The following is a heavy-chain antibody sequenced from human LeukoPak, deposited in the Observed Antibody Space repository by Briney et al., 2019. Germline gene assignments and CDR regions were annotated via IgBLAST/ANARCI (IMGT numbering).Heavy chain of an antibody. CDR2: MNPNSGNT. V-gene: IGHV1-8*01. CDR1: GYTFTSYD. Sequence: GSVKVSCKASGYTFTSYDINWVRQATGQGLEWMGWMNPNSGNTGYAQKFQGRLTMTRDTSISTAYMELSSLRSEDTAVYYCATFPGTYYNPNDYWGQGTLVTVSS. CDR3: ATFPGTYYNPNDY. J-gene: IGHJ4*02. D-gene: IGHD3-10*01.